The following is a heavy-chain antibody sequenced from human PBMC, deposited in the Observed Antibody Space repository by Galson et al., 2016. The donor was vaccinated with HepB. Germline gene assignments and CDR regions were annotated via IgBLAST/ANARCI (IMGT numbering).Heavy chain of an antibody. Sequence: SLRLSCAASGFTFTNYWMSWVRQAPGKGLEWVANINRDGSEKHYVDSVKGRFTISRDNAKKSLFLQMSSLRAEDTALYYCVRGLGSAIGFDSWGQGTLVTVAS. CDR1: GFTFTNYW. V-gene: IGHV3-7*03. D-gene: IGHD4-17*01. J-gene: IGHJ4*02. CDR2: INRDGSEK. CDR3: VRGLGSAIGFDS.